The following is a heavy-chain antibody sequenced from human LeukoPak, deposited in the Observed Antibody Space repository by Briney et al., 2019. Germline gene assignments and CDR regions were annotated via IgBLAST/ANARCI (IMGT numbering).Heavy chain of an antibody. J-gene: IGHJ4*02. CDR1: GGSISSYY. Sequence: SETLSLTCTVSGGSISSYYWSWIRQPPGKGLEWIGYIYYSGSTNYNPSLKSRVTISVDTSKNQFSLKLSSVTAADTAVYYCARDSGSYFDYWGQGTLVTVSS. D-gene: IGHD1-26*01. CDR3: ARDSGSYFDY. V-gene: IGHV4-59*01. CDR2: IYYSGST.